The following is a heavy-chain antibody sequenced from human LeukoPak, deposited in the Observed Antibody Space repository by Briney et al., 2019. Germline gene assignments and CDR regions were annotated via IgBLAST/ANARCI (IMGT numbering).Heavy chain of an antibody. CDR3: ASIIGVVVTAPIYYYYGMDV. CDR1: GYTFTSYG. V-gene: IGHV1-69*13. CDR2: IIPIFGTA. Sequence: VASVKVSCKASGYTFTSYGISWVRQAPGQGLEWMGGIIPIFGTANYAQKFQGRVTITADESTSTAYMELSSLRSEDTAVYYCASIIGVVVTAPIYYYYGMDVWGQGTTVTVSS. D-gene: IGHD2-21*02. J-gene: IGHJ6*02.